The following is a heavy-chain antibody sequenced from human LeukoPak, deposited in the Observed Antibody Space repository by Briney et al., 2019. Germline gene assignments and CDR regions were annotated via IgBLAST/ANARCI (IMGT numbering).Heavy chain of an antibody. CDR2: IYYSGST. Sequence: SETLSLTCTVSGGSISSYYWSWIRQPPGKGLEWIGSIYYSGSTYYNPSLKSRVTISVDTSKNQFSLKLSSVTAADTAVYYCARERYYYDSSGYLDYWGQGTLVTVSS. J-gene: IGHJ4*02. CDR1: GGSISSYY. V-gene: IGHV4-59*12. CDR3: ARERYYYDSSGYLDY. D-gene: IGHD3-22*01.